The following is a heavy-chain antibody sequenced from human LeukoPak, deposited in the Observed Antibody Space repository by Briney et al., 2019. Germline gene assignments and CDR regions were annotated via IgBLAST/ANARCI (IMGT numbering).Heavy chain of an antibody. Sequence: GGSLRLSCAVSGFTLSSYTMNWVRQSPGKGLEWVSSISSGSSYIYYADSGKGLFTISRDNARNSLYLQMNSVRAEDTAVYYCARDGSGYDDAFDIWGQGTMVTVSS. CDR1: GFTLSSYT. D-gene: IGHD3-10*01. CDR2: ISSGSSYI. J-gene: IGHJ3*02. V-gene: IGHV3-21*01. CDR3: ARDGSGYDDAFDI.